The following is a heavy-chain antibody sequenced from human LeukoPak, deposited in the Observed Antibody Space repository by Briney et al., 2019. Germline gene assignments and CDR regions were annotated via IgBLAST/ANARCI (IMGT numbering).Heavy chain of an antibody. CDR2: IYYSGST. V-gene: IGHV4-38-2*02. CDR1: GYSISSGYY. D-gene: IGHD2-21*01. J-gene: IGHJ3*02. Sequence: SETLSLTCTVSGYSISSGYYWGWIRQPPGKGLEWIGSIYYSGSTYYNPSLKSRVTISVDTSKNQFSLKLSSVTAADTAVYYCARQRDLIRAFDIWGQGTMVTVSS. CDR3: ARQRDLIRAFDI.